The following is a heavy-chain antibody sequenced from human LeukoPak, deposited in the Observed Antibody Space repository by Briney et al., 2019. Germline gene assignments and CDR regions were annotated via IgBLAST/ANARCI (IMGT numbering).Heavy chain of an antibody. J-gene: IGHJ4*02. Sequence: PSQTLSLTCAVSGGSISSGGYSWSWIRQPPGKGLEWIGYIYHSGSTYYNPSLKSRVTISVDRSKNQFSLKLSSVTAADTAVYYCARGIAARYLDYWGQGTLVTVSS. D-gene: IGHD6-6*01. CDR3: ARGIAARYLDY. CDR2: IYHSGST. CDR1: GGSISSGGYS. V-gene: IGHV4-30-2*01.